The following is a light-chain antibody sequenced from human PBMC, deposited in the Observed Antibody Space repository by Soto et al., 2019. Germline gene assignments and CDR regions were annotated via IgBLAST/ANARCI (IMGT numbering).Light chain of an antibody. CDR3: QSYDSSLSGVV. Sequence: QSALTQPRSVSGSPGQSVTISCTGTSSDVGTYTYVSWYQQLPGTAPKLLIYGNSNRPSGVPDRFSGSKSGTSASLAITGLQAEDEADYYCQSYDSSLSGVVFGGGTKVTVL. CDR1: SSDVGTYTY. J-gene: IGLJ2*01. V-gene: IGLV1-40*01. CDR2: GNS.